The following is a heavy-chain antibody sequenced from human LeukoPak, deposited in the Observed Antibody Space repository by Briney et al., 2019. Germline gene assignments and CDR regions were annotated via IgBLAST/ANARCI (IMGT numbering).Heavy chain of an antibody. Sequence: GGSLRLSCAASGFTFSSYAMSWVRQAPGKGLEWVSAISGSGGSTYYADSVKGRFTISRDNSKNTLYLQMNSLRAEDTAVYYCARDLTYCTNGVCYRRDYWGQGTLVTVSS. J-gene: IGHJ4*02. V-gene: IGHV3-23*01. CDR2: ISGSGGST. D-gene: IGHD2-8*01. CDR3: ARDLTYCTNGVCYRRDY. CDR1: GFTFSSYA.